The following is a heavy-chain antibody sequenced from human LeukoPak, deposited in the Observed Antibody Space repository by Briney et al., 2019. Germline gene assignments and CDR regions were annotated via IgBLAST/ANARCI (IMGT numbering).Heavy chain of an antibody. CDR1: GGTFSSYA. CDR2: IIPIFGIA. V-gene: IGHV1-69*04. Sequence: GASVKVSCKASGGTFSSYAISWVRQAPGQGLEWMGRIIPIFGIANYAQKFQGRVTITADKPTSTAYMELSSLRSEDTAVYYCATDVTYYDSSGYTGGAFDYWGQGTLVTVSS. CDR3: ATDVTYYDSSGYTGGAFDY. D-gene: IGHD3-22*01. J-gene: IGHJ4*02.